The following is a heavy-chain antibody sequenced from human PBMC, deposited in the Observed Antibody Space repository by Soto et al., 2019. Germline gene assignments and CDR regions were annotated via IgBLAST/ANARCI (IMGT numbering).Heavy chain of an antibody. CDR1: GFTFSSYA. D-gene: IGHD3-10*01. V-gene: IGHV3-30-3*02. CDR2: ISYDGSNK. Sequence: PGGSLRLSCAASGFTFSSYAMHWVRQAPGKGLEWVAVISYDGSNKYYADSVKGRFTISRDNSKNTLYLQMNSLRAGDTAVYYCAKPITLYGMDVWGQGTTVTVSS. J-gene: IGHJ6*02. CDR3: AKPITLYGMDV.